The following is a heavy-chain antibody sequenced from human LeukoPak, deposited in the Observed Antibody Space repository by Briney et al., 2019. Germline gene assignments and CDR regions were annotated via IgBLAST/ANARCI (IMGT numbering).Heavy chain of an antibody. V-gene: IGHV3-49*03. CDR3: TTEYYYDSSGYSHTPHYFDY. D-gene: IGHD3-22*01. CDR1: GFTFSGFA. CDR2: IRSKAYGGTT. Sequence: GALRLSCAASGFTFSGFAMSWIRQAPGKGLEWVGFIRSKAYGGTTEYAASVKGRFTISRDDSKNTLYLQMNSLKTEDTAVYYCTTEYYYDSSGYSHTPHYFDYWGQGTLVTVSS. J-gene: IGHJ4*02.